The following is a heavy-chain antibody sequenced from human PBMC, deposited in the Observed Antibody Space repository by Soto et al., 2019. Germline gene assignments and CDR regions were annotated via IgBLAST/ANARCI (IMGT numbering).Heavy chain of an antibody. CDR2: IYYSGST. V-gene: IGHV4-61*01. Sequence: PSETLSLTCTVSGGSVSSGSYYWSWIRQPPGKGLEWIGYIYYSGSTNYNPSLKSRVTISVDTPKNQFSLKLSSVTAADTAVYYCARGGDYYSSYGVGVWGQGTTVTVSS. D-gene: IGHD3-10*01. CDR1: GGSVSSGSYY. J-gene: IGHJ6*02. CDR3: ARGGDYYSSYGVGV.